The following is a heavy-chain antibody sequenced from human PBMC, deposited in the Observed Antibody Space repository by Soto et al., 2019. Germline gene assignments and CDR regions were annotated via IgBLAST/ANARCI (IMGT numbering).Heavy chain of an antibody. CDR3: AKVDAGMITGLGIAMDV. J-gene: IGHJ6*02. D-gene: IGHD5-18*01. CDR2: ISGSGGST. Sequence: PGGSLRLSCAASGFTFSTYAMSWVRLAPGKGLEWVSGISGSGGSTFFADSVKGRFTISRDNSQNTVYLQMNSLRAEDTAVYYCAKVDAGMITGLGIAMDVWGQGTTVTVSS. V-gene: IGHV3-23*01. CDR1: GFTFSTYA.